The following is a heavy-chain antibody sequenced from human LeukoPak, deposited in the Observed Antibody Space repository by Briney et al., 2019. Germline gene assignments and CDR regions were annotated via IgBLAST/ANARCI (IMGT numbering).Heavy chain of an antibody. CDR1: GYSFTSHW. CDR2: IYPVDSDT. Sequence: GESLNISCTGSGYSFTSHWIAWVRQMPGQGMEWMGMIYPVDSDTRYSTPFQGQVTISADKSISTDYLQWSSLKAADTAMYYCARGAYGSGSSYDYYAMDVEGQGTTVTVSS. V-gene: IGHV5-51*01. D-gene: IGHD3-10*01. CDR3: ARGAYGSGSSYDYYAMDV. J-gene: IGHJ6*02.